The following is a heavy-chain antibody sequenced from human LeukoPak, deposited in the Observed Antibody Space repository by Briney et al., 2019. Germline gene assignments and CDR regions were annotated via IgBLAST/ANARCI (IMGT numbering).Heavy chain of an antibody. J-gene: IGHJ4*02. V-gene: IGHV3-21*01. CDR3: AREGYYYDSSGYQRYFDY. Sequence: NSGGSLRLSCAASGFTFSSYSMNWVRQAPGKGLEWVSSISSSSSYIYYADSVKGRFTISRDNAKNSLYLQMNSLRAEDTAVYYCAREGYYYDSSGYQRYFDYWGQGTLVTVSS. D-gene: IGHD3-22*01. CDR2: ISSSSSYI. CDR1: GFTFSSYS.